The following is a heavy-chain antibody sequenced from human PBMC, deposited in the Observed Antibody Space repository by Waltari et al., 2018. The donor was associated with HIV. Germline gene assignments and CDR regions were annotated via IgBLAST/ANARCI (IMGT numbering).Heavy chain of an antibody. CDR3: AKDKRSGYGGNSVWYFDL. CDR2: ISWNSGTI. CDR1: GFTFYSFA. V-gene: IGHV3-9*01. Sequence: EVQLVESGGGWVQPGRSLRLPCAAPGFTFYSFAMPWVRQAPGKGLEWVSGISWNSGTIGYADSVKGRFTISRDNAKNSLYLQMNSLRAEDTALYYCAKDKRSGYGGNSVWYFDLWGRGTLVTVSS. J-gene: IGHJ2*01. D-gene: IGHD4-17*01.